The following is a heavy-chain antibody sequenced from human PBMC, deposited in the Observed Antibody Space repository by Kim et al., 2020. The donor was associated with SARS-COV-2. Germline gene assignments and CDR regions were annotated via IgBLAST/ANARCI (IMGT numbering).Heavy chain of an antibody. CDR3: ARASAVTTRYGMDV. Sequence: EQKFQGRVTMTRDTSTSTVYMELSSLRSEDTAVYYCARASAVTTRYGMDVWGQGTTVTVSS. J-gene: IGHJ6*02. V-gene: IGHV1-46*01. D-gene: IGHD4-17*01.